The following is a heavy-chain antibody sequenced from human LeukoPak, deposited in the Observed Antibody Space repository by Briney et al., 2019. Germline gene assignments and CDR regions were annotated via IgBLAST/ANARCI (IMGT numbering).Heavy chain of an antibody. D-gene: IGHD3-16*02. J-gene: IGHJ4*02. CDR3: ARGSDYDYVWGSYRPKKTIDY. CDR1: GGSFSGYC. Sequence: PSETVSLTCAVYGGSFSGYCWSWLRQPPGKGLEWIGEINHSESTNYNPSLKSRVTISVDTSKNQFSLKLSSVTAADTAVYYCARGSDYDYVWGSYRPKKTIDYWGQGTLVTVSS. V-gene: IGHV4-34*01. CDR2: INHSEST.